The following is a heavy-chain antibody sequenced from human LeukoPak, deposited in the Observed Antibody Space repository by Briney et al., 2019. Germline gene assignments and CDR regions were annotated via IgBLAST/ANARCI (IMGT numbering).Heavy chain of an antibody. D-gene: IGHD3-9*01. V-gene: IGHV4-34*01. CDR3: ARGNILTGYCFDF. CDR2: IHYTGAT. CDR1: GGSITGYY. Sequence: PSETLSLTCAVYGGSITGYYWSWIRQTPGRGLEWVGEIHYTGATSYNPSLKSRATISTDTSKNQFSLRLSSVSAADTAVYYCARGNILTGYCFDFWGQGALVTVSS. J-gene: IGHJ4*02.